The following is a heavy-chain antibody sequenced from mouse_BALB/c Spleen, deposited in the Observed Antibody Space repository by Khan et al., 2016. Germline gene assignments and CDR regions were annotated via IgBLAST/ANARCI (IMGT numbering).Heavy chain of an antibody. CDR3: GRVWGSHWYFDV. Sequence: DLVKPGASVKLSCKASGYTFTSYWINWIKQRPGQGLEWIGRIAPGSGSTYYNEMFKGQSTLTVDTSSSTAYIQLSSLSSEDSAVYFCGRVWGSHWYFDVWGAGTTVTVSS. D-gene: IGHD1-1*02. CDR2: IAPGSGST. J-gene: IGHJ1*01. V-gene: IGHV1S41*01. CDR1: GYTFTSYW.